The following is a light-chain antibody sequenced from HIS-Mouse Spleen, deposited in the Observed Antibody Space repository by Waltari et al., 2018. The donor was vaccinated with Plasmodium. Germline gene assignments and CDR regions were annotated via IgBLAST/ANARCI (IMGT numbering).Light chain of an antibody. Sequence: QSALTQPRSVSGSPGQSVTISCTGTSSDVGGSNYVAWYQQHPGKAPKLMIYDVSKQPSGVPDRFSGSKSGNTASLTISGLQAEDEADYYCCSYAGSYTYVFGTGTKVTVL. CDR2: DVS. V-gene: IGLV2-11*01. CDR3: CSYAGSYTYV. CDR1: SSDVGGSNY. J-gene: IGLJ1*01.